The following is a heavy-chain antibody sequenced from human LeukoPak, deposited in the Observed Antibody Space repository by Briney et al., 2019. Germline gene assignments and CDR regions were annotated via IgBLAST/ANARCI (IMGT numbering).Heavy chain of an antibody. Sequence: PGGSLRLSCAASGFTFSSYAMHWIRQAPGKGLEWVAVISYDGSNKYYADSVKGRFTISRDNSKNTLYLQMNSLRVEDTAVYYCAKVGSSWFPVVYFDYWGQGTLVTVSS. CDR1: GFTFSSYA. CDR2: ISYDGSNK. CDR3: AKVGSSWFPVVYFDY. V-gene: IGHV3-30-3*01. J-gene: IGHJ4*02. D-gene: IGHD6-13*01.